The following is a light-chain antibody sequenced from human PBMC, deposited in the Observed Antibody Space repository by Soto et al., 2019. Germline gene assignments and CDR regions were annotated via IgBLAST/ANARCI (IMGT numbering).Light chain of an antibody. CDR1: QGVSSSY. V-gene: IGKV3-15*01. CDR3: QQYNNWPRAT. Sequence: EIVLTQSPGPLSLSPVERATLSCRANQGVSSSYLAWYPQKPGQAPRLLMFRTSSRATGFPARFSGSGSGTEFNLTISSLQSEDFGVYYCQQYNNWPRATFGGGTKVDIK. CDR2: RTS. J-gene: IGKJ4*02.